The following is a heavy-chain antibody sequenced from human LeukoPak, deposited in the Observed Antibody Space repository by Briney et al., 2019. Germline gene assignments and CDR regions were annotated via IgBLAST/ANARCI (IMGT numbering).Heavy chain of an antibody. D-gene: IGHD1-26*01. CDR2: INPSGGST. V-gene: IGHV1-46*01. J-gene: IGHJ4*02. Sequence: ALVKVSCKASGYTFTSYYMHWVRQAPGQGLEWMGIINPSGGSTSYAQKFQGRVTMTRDTSTSTVYMELSSLRSEDTAVYYCARDSEHDYFDYWGQGTLVTVSS. CDR1: GYTFTSYY. CDR3: ARDSEHDYFDY.